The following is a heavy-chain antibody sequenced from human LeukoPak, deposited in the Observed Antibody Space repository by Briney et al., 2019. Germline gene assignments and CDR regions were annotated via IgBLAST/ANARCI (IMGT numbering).Heavy chain of an antibody. CDR3: ATGPRFYYDSVNSDTYTRDHDPFDP. J-gene: IGHJ3*01. Sequence: PGGSLRLSCVASGFTFSHAWMSWVCQTPGKGLEWVGRMRSKVGGGTADYAAPVKGRFTISRDDSTSTLHLQMDSLKTEDTAVYFCATGPRFYYDSVNSDTYTRDHDPFDPWGQGTMVTVSS. CDR1: GFTFSHAW. V-gene: IGHV3-15*01. CDR2: MRSKVGGGTA. D-gene: IGHD3-22*01.